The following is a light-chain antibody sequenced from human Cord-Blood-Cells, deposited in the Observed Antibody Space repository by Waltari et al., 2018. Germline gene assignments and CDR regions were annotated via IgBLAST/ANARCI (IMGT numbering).Light chain of an antibody. CDR3: QKYNSAPWT. J-gene: IGKJ1*01. CDR1: QGISNY. Sequence: DIQMTPSPSSLSASVGDRVTSTCRASQGISNYLAWYQQKPGKVPKLLSYAASTLQSGVPSRFSGSGSETYFTHTISSLQPEDFATYYCQKYNSAPWTFGQGTKVEIK. CDR2: AAS. V-gene: IGKV1-27*01.